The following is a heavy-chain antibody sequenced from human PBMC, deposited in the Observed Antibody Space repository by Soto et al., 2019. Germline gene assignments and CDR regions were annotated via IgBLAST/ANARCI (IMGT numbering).Heavy chain of an antibody. CDR2: IIPIFGTA. Sequence: SVKVSCKASGGTFSSYAISWVRQAPGQGLEWMGGIIPIFGTANYAQKFQGRVTITADKSTSTAYMELSSLRSEDPAVYYCARGGWELPRPFDYWGQGTLVTVSS. CDR1: GGTFSSYA. D-gene: IGHD2-15*01. J-gene: IGHJ4*02. V-gene: IGHV1-69*06. CDR3: ARGGWELPRPFDY.